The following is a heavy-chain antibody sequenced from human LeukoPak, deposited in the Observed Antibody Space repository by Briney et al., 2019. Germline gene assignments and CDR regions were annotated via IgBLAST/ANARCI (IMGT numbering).Heavy chain of an antibody. CDR1: GGTFSNYA. Sequence: SVKVSCKASGGTFSNYAISWVRQAPGQGLEWMGGIIPIFGTPNYAQKFQGRVTITADESTGTAYMELSSLRSEDTAVYYCAATYYYDNSGFFPHLHGDYWGQGTLVTVSS. CDR3: AATYYYDNSGFFPHLHGDY. V-gene: IGHV1-69*13. CDR2: IIPIFGTP. D-gene: IGHD3-22*01. J-gene: IGHJ4*02.